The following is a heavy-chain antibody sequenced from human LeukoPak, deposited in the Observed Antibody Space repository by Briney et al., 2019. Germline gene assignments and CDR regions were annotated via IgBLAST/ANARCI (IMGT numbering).Heavy chain of an antibody. CDR1: GGTSSTYT. CDR2: IIPIFRTP. Sequence: SVKVSCKASGGTSSTYTITWVRQVPGQGLEWMGGIIPIFRTPNYAQKFQGKVTITTDESTSTAYMELSSLKSEDTAIYYCARVDRYYFYLDVWGKGTTVTVSS. CDR3: ARVDRYYFYLDV. V-gene: IGHV1-69*05. J-gene: IGHJ6*03.